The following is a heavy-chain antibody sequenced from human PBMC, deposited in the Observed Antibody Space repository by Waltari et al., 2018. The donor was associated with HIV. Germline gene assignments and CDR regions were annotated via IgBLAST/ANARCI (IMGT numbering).Heavy chain of an antibody. D-gene: IGHD2-2*01. CDR1: GGSIRSYY. CDR2: IYTSGST. CDR3: AREYCSSTSCSPNGRLGAFDI. Sequence: QVQLQESGPGLVKASETLSLTCTVSGGSIRSYYWSWIRHPRGKGLEWIGRIYTSGSTNYNSSLKSRVTMSIDTSKNQFFLKLSSVTAADTAVYYCAREYCSSTSCSPNGRLGAFDIWGQGTMVTVSS. J-gene: IGHJ3*02. V-gene: IGHV4-4*07.